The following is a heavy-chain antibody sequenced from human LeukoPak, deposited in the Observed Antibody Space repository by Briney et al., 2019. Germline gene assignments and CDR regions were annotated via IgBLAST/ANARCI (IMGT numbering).Heavy chain of an antibody. J-gene: IGHJ4*02. Sequence: SGGSLRLSCAASGFTFSSYGMHWVRQAPGKGLEWVAFIRYDGSNKYYADSVKGRFTISRDNSKNTLYLQMNSLRAEDTAVYYCAKGVDILTGYYDCWGQGTLVTVSS. CDR2: IRYDGSNK. D-gene: IGHD3-9*01. CDR1: GFTFSSYG. CDR3: AKGVDILTGYYDC. V-gene: IGHV3-30*02.